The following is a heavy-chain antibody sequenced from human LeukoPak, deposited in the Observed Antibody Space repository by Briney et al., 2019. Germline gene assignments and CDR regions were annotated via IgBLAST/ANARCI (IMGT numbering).Heavy chain of an antibody. V-gene: IGHV3-23*01. D-gene: IGHD1-26*01. CDR3: ARDVGATKAYYFDY. CDR2: ITGSGGST. J-gene: IGHJ4*02. Sequence: GGSLRLSCAASGFTFSSYAMNWVRQAPGKGLEWVSAITGSGGSTYYADSVKGRFTISRDNSKNTLYLQMNSLRAEDTAVYYCARDVGATKAYYFDYWGQGTLVTVSS. CDR1: GFTFSSYA.